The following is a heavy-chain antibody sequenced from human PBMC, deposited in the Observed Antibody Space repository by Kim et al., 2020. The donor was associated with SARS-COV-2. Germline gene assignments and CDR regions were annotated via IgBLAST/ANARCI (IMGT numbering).Heavy chain of an antibody. CDR2: IYSGGST. V-gene: IGHV3-66*01. D-gene: IGHD6-19*01. CDR3: AREWAVAPRFDP. Sequence: GGSLRLSCAASGFTVSSNYMSWVRQAPGKGLEWVSVIYSGGSTYYADSVKGRFTISRDNSKNTLYLQMNSLRAEDTAVYYCAREWAVAPRFDPWGQGTLVTVSS. CDR1: GFTVSSNY. J-gene: IGHJ5*02.